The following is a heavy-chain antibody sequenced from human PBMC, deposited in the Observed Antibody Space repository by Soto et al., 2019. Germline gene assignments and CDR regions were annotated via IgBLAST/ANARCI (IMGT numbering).Heavy chain of an antibody. CDR2: ISYDGSNK. Sequence: QVQLVESGGGVVQPGRSLRLSCAASGFTFSSYAMHWVRQAPGKGLEWVAVISYDGSNKYYADSVKGRFTISRDNSKNTLYLQMNSLRAEDTAVYYCARDGRYQLLINFDYWGQGTLVTVSS. J-gene: IGHJ4*02. D-gene: IGHD2-2*01. CDR1: GFTFSSYA. CDR3: ARDGRYQLLINFDY. V-gene: IGHV3-30-3*01.